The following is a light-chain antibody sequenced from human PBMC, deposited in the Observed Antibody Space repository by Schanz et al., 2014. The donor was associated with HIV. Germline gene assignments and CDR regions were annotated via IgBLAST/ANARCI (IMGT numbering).Light chain of an antibody. CDR1: QSVGSN. J-gene: IGKJ1*01. Sequence: EIVLTQSPGTLSLSPGERATLSCRASQSVGSNLAWYQQKPDQPPRLLIYGASTRATGVPARLSGGGSGTEFTLTISSLQSEDFAVYYCQQYIHWPRTFGQGTKVEI. CDR2: GAS. CDR3: QQYIHWPRT. V-gene: IGKV3-15*01.